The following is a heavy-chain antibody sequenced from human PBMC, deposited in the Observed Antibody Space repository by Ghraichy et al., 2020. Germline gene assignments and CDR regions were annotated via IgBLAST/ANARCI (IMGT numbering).Heavy chain of an antibody. J-gene: IGHJ6*02. CDR3: AKEIPFKDWYDRTGCMDV. CDR1: GFNFDDYA. D-gene: IGHD1-1*01. V-gene: IGHV3-43*02. Sequence: WGSLRLSCAASGFNFDDYAIHWVRQAPGKGLEWVSFISGDGGKTSYADSVKGRFTISRDNSKNSLFLQMDSLRPEDAALYYCAKEIPFKDWYDRTGCMDVWGQGTTVTVSS. CDR2: ISGDGGKT.